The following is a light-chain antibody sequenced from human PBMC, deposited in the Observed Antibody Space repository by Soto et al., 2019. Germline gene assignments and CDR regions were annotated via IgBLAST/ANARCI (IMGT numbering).Light chain of an antibody. V-gene: IGKV3-15*01. CDR1: QSVSIN. J-gene: IGKJ1*01. CDR2: SAS. CDR3: HQYNDWPKT. Sequence: EIVMTQSPATLSVSPGERATLSCRASQSVSINLAWYQQKPGQAPRLLIYSASTRATGIPARFSGSGSGTEFTLTISSLQSEDFAVYYCHQYNDWPKTFGQGTKVEIK.